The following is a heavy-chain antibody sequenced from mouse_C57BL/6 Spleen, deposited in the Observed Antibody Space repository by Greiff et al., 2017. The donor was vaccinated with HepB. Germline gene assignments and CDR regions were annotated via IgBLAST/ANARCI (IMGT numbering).Heavy chain of an antibody. D-gene: IGHD3-2*02. CDR2: IYPGDGDT. Sequence: LQESGPELVKPGASVKISCKASGYAFSSSWMNWVKQRPGKGLEWIGRIYPGDGDTNYNGKFKGKATLTADKSSSTAYMQLSSLTSEDSAVYFCARDSSGPYYWGQGTTLTVSS. CDR3: ARDSSGPYY. V-gene: IGHV1-82*01. CDR1: GYAFSSSW. J-gene: IGHJ2*01.